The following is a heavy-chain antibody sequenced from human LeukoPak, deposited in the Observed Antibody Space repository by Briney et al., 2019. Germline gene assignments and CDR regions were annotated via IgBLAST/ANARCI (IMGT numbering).Heavy chain of an antibody. V-gene: IGHV1-69*04. CDR2: IIPIFGIA. CDR3: ARREDGFDY. Sequence: SVKVSCKASGCTFSSYAISWVRQAPGQGLEWMGRIIPIFGIANYAQKFQGRDTITADKSTSTAYMELSSLRSEDTAVYYCARREDGFDYWGQGTLVTVSS. CDR1: GCTFSSYA. J-gene: IGHJ4*02.